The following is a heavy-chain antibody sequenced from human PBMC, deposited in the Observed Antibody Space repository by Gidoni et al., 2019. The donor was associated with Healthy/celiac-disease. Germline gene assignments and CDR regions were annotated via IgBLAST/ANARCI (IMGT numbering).Heavy chain of an antibody. CDR2: IRYDGSNK. D-gene: IGHD1-20*01. V-gene: IGHV3-30*02. J-gene: IGHJ4*02. CDR3: AKDNCNAHDY. CDR1: GFPFSRYG. Sequence: QVQLVESGGGVVQPGGSLRISCDGSGFPFSRYGMHWVRQAPGKGLEWVAFIRYDGSNKYYAYSVKGRFTIAIDNSKNTLYLQMNSLRAEDTAVYYCAKDNCNAHDYWGQGTLVTVSS.